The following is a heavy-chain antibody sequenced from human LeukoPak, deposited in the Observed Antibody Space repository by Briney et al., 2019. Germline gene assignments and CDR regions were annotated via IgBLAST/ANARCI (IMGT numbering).Heavy chain of an antibody. D-gene: IGHD3-22*01. Sequence: GASVKVSCEASGYTFTGYYMHWVRQAPGQGLEWMGWINPNSGGTNYAQKFQGRVTMTRDTSISTAYMELSRLRSDDTAVYYCARAVVLTMIVVANGGWFDPWGQGTLVTVSS. CDR2: INPNSGGT. CDR3: ARAVVLTMIVVANGGWFDP. J-gene: IGHJ5*02. CDR1: GYTFTGYY. V-gene: IGHV1-2*02.